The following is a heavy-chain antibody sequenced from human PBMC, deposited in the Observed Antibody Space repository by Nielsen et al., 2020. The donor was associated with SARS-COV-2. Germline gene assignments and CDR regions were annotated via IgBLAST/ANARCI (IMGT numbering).Heavy chain of an antibody. V-gene: IGHV1-2*02. D-gene: IGHD3-22*01. CDR3: AREVYVSYDGSGYSYGMDV. CDR2: INPNSGGT. Sequence: APVKVSCKASGYTFTGYYMHWVRQAPGQGLEWMGWINPNSGGTHYAQKFQGRVTMTRDTSISTAYMELSRLRSDDTAVYFCAREVYVSYDGSGYSYGMDVWGQGTTVTVSS. J-gene: IGHJ6*02. CDR1: GYTFTGYY.